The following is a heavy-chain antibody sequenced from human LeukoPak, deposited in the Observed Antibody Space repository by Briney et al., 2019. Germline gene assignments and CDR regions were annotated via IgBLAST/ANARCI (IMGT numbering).Heavy chain of an antibody. CDR3: ARHEFPHTFGGVTNWFDP. V-gene: IGHV4-39*01. Sequence: SETLSLTCTVSGGSISSSSYYWGWIRQPPGKGLEWIGSIYYSGSTYYNPSLKSRVTISVDTSKNQFSLKLSSVTAADTAVYYCARHEFPHTFGGVTNWFDPWGQGTLVTVSS. CDR2: IYYSGST. D-gene: IGHD3-16*01. J-gene: IGHJ5*02. CDR1: GGSISSSSYY.